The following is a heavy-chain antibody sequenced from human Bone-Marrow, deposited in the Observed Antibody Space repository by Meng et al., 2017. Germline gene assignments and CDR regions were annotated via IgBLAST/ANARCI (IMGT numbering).Heavy chain of an antibody. J-gene: IGHJ4*02. D-gene: IGHD2-21*01. Sequence: GESLKISCAASGFTFSNAWMSWVRQAPGKGLEWVGRIKSKTDGGTTDYAAPVKGRFTISQDDSKNTLYLPMSSLKTEETAVYYCTTSYSYENYFDYWGQGTLVTVSS. CDR3: TTSYSYENYFDY. CDR2: IKSKTDGGTT. V-gene: IGHV3-15*01. CDR1: GFTFSNAW.